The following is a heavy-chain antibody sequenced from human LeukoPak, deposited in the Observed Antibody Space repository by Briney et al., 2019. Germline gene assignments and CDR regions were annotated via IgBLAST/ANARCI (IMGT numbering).Heavy chain of an antibody. V-gene: IGHV4-34*01. J-gene: IGHJ5*02. CDR1: GGSLSGYY. D-gene: IGHD3-22*01. Sequence: PSETLSLTCAVYGGSLSGYYWSWIRQPPGKGLEWIGEINHSGSTNYNPSLKSRVTISVDTSKNQFSLKLSSVTAADTAVYYCARRRGVVMIVVFAKYAQNWFDPWGQGTLVTVSS. CDR2: INHSGST. CDR3: ARRRGVVMIVVFAKYAQNWFDP.